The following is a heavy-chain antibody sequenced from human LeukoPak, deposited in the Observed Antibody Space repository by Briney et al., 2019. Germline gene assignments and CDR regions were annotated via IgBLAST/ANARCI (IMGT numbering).Heavy chain of an antibody. J-gene: IGHJ6*03. CDR3: ARVLRYCSGGNCYSGGLGYMDV. CDR1: GFTFSSYA. V-gene: IGHV3-21*04. Sequence: GGSLRLSCAASGFTFSSYAMHWVRQAPGKGLEWVSSISSSSSYIYYADSVKGRFTISRDNAKNSLFLQMNSLRAEDTAVYYCARVLRYCSGGNCYSGGLGYMDVWGKGTTVTISS. D-gene: IGHD2-15*01. CDR2: ISSSSSYI.